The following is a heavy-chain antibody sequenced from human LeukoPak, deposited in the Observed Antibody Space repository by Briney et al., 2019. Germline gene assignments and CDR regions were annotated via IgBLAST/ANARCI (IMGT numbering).Heavy chain of an antibody. CDR2: IYHSGST. V-gene: IGHV4-38-2*02. CDR3: ARGYSSSWYFNWFDP. Sequence: SETLSLTCTVSGYSITSGYYWGCIRQPPGKGLELIGTIYHSGSTYYNPSLKSRVTISVDTSKNQFSLKLSSVTAADTAVYYCARGYSSSWYFNWFDPWGQGTLVTVSS. D-gene: IGHD6-13*01. CDR1: GYSITSGYY. J-gene: IGHJ5*02.